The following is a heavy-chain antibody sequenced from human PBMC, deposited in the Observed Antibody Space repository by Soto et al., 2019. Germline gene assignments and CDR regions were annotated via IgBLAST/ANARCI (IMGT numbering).Heavy chain of an antibody. V-gene: IGHV3-23*01. D-gene: IGHD3-22*01. CDR1: GFTFSSYA. J-gene: IGHJ6*02. Sequence: GGSLRLSCAASGFTFSSYAMSWVRQAPGKGLEWVSAISGSGGSTYYADSVKGRFTISRDNSKNTLYLQMNSLRAEDTAVYYCYYYYDSSGYYYYYYGMDVWGQGTTVTVSS. CDR2: ISGSGGST. CDR3: YYYYDSSGYYYYYYGMDV.